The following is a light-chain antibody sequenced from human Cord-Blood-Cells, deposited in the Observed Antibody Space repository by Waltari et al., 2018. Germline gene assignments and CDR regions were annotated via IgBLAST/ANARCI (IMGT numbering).Light chain of an antibody. V-gene: IGKV1-5*01. J-gene: IGKJ1*01. CDR2: DAS. Sequence: DIQMTQSPSTLSASVGDRVTITCRASQSISSWLAWYQQRPGKAPKLLIYDASSLESGVPPRFSGRGSGTELTLTISSLQSDEFATDYCQQYNSYWTFGQGTKVEIQ. CDR1: QSISSW. CDR3: QQYNSYWT.